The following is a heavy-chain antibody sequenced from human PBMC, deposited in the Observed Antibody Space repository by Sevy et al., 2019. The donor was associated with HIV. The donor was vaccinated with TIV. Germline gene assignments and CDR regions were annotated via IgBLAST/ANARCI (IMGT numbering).Heavy chain of an antibody. Sequence: GGSLRLSCAASGFTFSSYAMHWVRQAPGKGLEWVAVISYDGSNKYYADSVKGRFTISRDNSKNTPYLQMNCLRAEDTAGYYCARALAAGTDYWGQGTLVTVSS. CDR3: ARALAAGTDY. V-gene: IGHV3-30-3*01. CDR2: ISYDGSNK. CDR1: GFTFSSYA. J-gene: IGHJ4*02. D-gene: IGHD6-13*01.